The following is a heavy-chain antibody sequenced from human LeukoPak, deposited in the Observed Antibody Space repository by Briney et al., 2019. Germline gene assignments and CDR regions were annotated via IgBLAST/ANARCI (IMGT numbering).Heavy chain of an antibody. J-gene: IGHJ5*02. D-gene: IGHD5-18*01. CDR1: GYSFSSHD. V-gene: IGHV1-8*01. CDR2: MNPKSGNT. CDR3: VRAGRYSYGYWFDP. Sequence: GESLKVSCKASGYSFSSHDINWVRQATGQGLEWMGWMNPKSGNTDHAQKFQGRVTMSRNTSISVAYLELSSLRSEDTAVYFCVRAGRYSYGYWFDPWGQGTLVTVSS.